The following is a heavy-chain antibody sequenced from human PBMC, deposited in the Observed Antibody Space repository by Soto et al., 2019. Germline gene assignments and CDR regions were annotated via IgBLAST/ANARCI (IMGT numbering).Heavy chain of an antibody. V-gene: IGHV1-46*03. CDR2: INPSGGST. CDR1: GYTFTSYY. Sequence: ASVKVSCKTSGYTFTSYYMHWVRQAPGQGLEWMGIINPSGGSTSYAQKFQGRVTMTRDTSTSTVYMELGSLRSEDTAVYYCVRGYCSGGSCYSPNTYYYYYMDVWGKGTTVTVSS. D-gene: IGHD2-15*01. J-gene: IGHJ6*03. CDR3: VRGYCSGGSCYSPNTYYYYYMDV.